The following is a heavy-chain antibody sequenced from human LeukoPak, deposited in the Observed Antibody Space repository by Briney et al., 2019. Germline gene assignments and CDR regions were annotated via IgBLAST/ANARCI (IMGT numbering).Heavy chain of an antibody. CDR3: AMGNGRFDY. CDR1: GGSFRGYY. V-gene: IGHV4-34*01. Sequence: SETLSLTCAVYGGSFRGYYWSWIRQPPGKGLEWIGEINHSGSTNYNPSLKSRVTISVDTSKNQFSLKLSSVTAADTAVYYCAMGNGRFDYWGQGTLVTVSS. D-gene: IGHD4-23*01. J-gene: IGHJ4*02. CDR2: INHSGST.